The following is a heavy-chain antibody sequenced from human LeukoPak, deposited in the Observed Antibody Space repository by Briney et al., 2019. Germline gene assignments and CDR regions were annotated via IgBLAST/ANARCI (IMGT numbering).Heavy chain of an antibody. Sequence: PSETLSLTCTLSGGSISSSDHYWGWIRQPPGKGLEWIVSIYYSGSTYYNPSLKSRVTISVDTSKNQFSLKLSSVTAADTAVYHCARQVKVGGPIGYYFDFWGQGTLVTVSS. CDR3: ARQVKVGGPIGYYFDF. J-gene: IGHJ4*02. V-gene: IGHV4-39*01. CDR1: GGSISSSDHY. D-gene: IGHD3-16*01. CDR2: IYYSGST.